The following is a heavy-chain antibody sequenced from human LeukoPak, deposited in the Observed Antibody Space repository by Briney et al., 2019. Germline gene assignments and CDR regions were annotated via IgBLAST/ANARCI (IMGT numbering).Heavy chain of an antibody. V-gene: IGHV1-69*05. Sequence: ASVKVSCKASGGTFSSYAISWVRQAPGQGLEWMGGIIPIFGIANYAQKFQGRVTITTDESTSTAYMELSSLRSEDTAVYYCARVGVVPAAIPNYYYMDVWGKGTTVIVSS. CDR3: ARVGVVPAAIPNYYYMDV. CDR1: GGTFSSYA. J-gene: IGHJ6*03. D-gene: IGHD2-2*02. CDR2: IIPIFGIA.